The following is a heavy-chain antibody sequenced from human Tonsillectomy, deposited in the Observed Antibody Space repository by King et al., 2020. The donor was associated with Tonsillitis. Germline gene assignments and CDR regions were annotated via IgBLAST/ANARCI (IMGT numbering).Heavy chain of an antibody. CDR2: IRRRANSYAT. CDR3: CRRDSSGYYYP. Sequence: VQLVESGGGLVQPGGSLKLSCAASGFTFSGSALHWVRQASGKGLEWVGRIRRRANSYATQYGASVRGRFTISRDDSKNTANLQLNSLKTEDTAVYYCCRRDSSGYYYPWGQGTLVTVSS. CDR1: GFTFSGSA. J-gene: IGHJ5*02. V-gene: IGHV3-73*01. D-gene: IGHD3-22*01.